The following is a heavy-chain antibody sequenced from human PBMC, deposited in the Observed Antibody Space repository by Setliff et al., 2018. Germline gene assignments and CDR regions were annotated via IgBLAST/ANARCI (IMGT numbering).Heavy chain of an antibody. V-gene: IGHV5-51*01. J-gene: IGHJ4*02. Sequence: GESPKISCKASGYSFTDNWVGWVRHVPGKGLDWVGIIYPADSETVYSPSFEGHVTISVDRSTTTLYLQWSRLEASDSAVYYCTRRYGSGSLQDYWGQGTPVTVSS. CDR1: GYSFTDNW. CDR2: IYPADSET. CDR3: TRRYGSGSLQDY. D-gene: IGHD3-10*01.